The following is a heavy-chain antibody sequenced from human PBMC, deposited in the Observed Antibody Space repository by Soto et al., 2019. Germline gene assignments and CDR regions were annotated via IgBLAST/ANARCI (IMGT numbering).Heavy chain of an antibody. CDR1: GFTFSSYS. CDR2: ISSSSSYI. Sequence: GGSLRLSCAASGFTFSSYSMNWVRQAPGKGLEWVSSISSSSSYIYYADSVKGRFTISRDNAKNSLYLQMNSLRAEDTAVYYCARDRLGSGSYSQTSDYWGQGTLVTVSS. V-gene: IGHV3-21*01. D-gene: IGHD3-10*01. CDR3: ARDRLGSGSYSQTSDY. J-gene: IGHJ4*02.